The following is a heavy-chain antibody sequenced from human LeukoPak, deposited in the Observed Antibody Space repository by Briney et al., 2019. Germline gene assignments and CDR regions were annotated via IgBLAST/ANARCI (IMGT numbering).Heavy chain of an antibody. D-gene: IGHD2-15*01. CDR1: GYTFTSYG. CDR3: ARDSWAATPNHDAFDI. V-gene: IGHV1-18*01. Sequence: GASVKVSCKASGYTFTSYGISWARQAPGQGLEWMGWISAYNGNTNYAQKLQGRVTMTTDTSTSTAYMELRSLRSGDTAVYYCARDSWAATPNHDAFDIWGQGTMVTVSS. CDR2: ISAYNGNT. J-gene: IGHJ3*02.